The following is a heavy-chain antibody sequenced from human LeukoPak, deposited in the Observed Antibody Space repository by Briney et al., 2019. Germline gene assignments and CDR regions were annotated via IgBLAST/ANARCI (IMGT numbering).Heavy chain of an antibody. CDR1: GGSINSYY. Sequence: PSETLSLTCTVSGGSINSYYWSWIRQPPGKGLEWIGYIYYSGSTNYNPSLKSRVTISVDTSKNQFSLKLSSVTAADTAVYYCAKGQWLVKDAFDIWGQGTMVTVSS. J-gene: IGHJ3*02. D-gene: IGHD6-19*01. V-gene: IGHV4-59*01. CDR3: AKGQWLVKDAFDI. CDR2: IYYSGST.